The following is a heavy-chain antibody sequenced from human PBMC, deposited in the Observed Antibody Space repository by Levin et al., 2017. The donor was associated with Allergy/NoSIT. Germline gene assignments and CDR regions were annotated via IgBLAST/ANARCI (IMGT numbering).Heavy chain of an antibody. J-gene: IGHJ5*01. D-gene: IGHD3-3*01. Sequence: GESLKISCQTSGYSFTTYWIGWVRQMPGKGLEWMGIIYPGESDTRYSPSFQGQVTISADKSTRTAYLQWGSLKASDTAMYFCARHGRWRAPIFYAFDSWGQGTLVTVSS. CDR1: GYSFTTYW. CDR3: ARHGRWRAPIFYAFDS. CDR2: IYPGESDT. V-gene: IGHV5-51*01.